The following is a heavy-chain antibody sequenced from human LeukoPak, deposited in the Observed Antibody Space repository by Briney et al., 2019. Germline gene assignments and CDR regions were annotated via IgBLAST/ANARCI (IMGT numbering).Heavy chain of an antibody. Sequence: MTSQTLSLTCTVSGGSISSGDYYWSWIRQPPGKGLEWIGTIYYSGSTFYNPSLKSRVTISVDTSKNQYSLNLTSVTAADTAVYYCARHNSYGSTYNWFDPWGQGTLVTVSS. D-gene: IGHD5-18*01. CDR1: GGSISSGDYY. V-gene: IGHV4-39*01. CDR2: IYYSGST. J-gene: IGHJ5*02. CDR3: ARHNSYGSTYNWFDP.